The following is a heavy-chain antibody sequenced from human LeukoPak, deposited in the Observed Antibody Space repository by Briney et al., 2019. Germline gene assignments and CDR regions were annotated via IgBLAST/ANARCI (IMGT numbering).Heavy chain of an antibody. CDR2: ISYDGSNK. J-gene: IGHJ4*02. D-gene: IGHD6-6*01. CDR1: GFTFSSYA. CDR3: ARGGSSSSSGFDY. Sequence: GGSLRLSCAASGFTFSSYAMHWVRQAPGKGLEWVAVISYDGSNKYYADSVKGRFTISRDNAKNSLYLQMNSLRAEDMAVYYCARGGSSSSSGFDYWGQGTLVTVSS. V-gene: IGHV3-30-3*01.